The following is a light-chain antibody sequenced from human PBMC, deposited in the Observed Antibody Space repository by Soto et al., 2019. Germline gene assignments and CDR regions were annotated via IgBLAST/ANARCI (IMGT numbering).Light chain of an antibody. CDR2: DVT. CDR1: STDVGDFNY. J-gene: IGLJ2*01. V-gene: IGLV2-14*03. CDR3: SSDSSSTTHVV. Sequence: QSALTQPASVSGSPGRSVTISCTGTSTDVGDFNYVSWYQHLPGRAPKLIIYDVTNRPSGISYRFSASKSGRTASLTISGLQAEDEGDYYCSSDSSSTTHVVFGGGTKLTV.